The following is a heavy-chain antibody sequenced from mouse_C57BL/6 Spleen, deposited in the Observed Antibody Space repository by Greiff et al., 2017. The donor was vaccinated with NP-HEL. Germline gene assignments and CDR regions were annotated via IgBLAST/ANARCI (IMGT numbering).Heavy chain of an antibody. CDR1: GYSITSGYY. V-gene: IGHV3-6*01. D-gene: IGHD1-1*01. CDR2: ISYDGSN. CDR3: ARAPIYYGSSSYYAMDY. J-gene: IGHJ4*01. Sequence: EVKLMESGPGLVKPSQSLSLTCSVTGYSITSGYYWNWIRQFPGNKLEWMGYISYDGSNNYNPSLKNRISITRDTSKNQFFLKLNSVTTEDTATYYCARAPIYYGSSSYYAMDYWGQGTSVTVSS.